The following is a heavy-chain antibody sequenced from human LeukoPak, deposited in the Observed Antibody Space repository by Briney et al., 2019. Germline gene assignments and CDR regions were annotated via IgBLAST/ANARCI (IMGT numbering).Heavy chain of an antibody. Sequence: SETLSLTCTVSGGSITNYYWTWIRQPPGKGLEWIGYIYSSGTTNYNPSLKSRVTMSVDTSKNQFSLKLSSVTAADTAMYYCARDGSYYAYWGQGILVTASS. CDR2: IYSSGTT. D-gene: IGHD1-26*01. V-gene: IGHV4-59*01. CDR3: ARDGSYYAY. J-gene: IGHJ4*02. CDR1: GGSITNYY.